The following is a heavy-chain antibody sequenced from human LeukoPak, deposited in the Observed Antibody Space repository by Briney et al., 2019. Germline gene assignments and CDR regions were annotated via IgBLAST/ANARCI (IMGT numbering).Heavy chain of an antibody. CDR2: IYYSGST. J-gene: IGHJ4*02. V-gene: IGHV4-31*03. CDR3: AREIRDGYRIDY. D-gene: IGHD5-24*01. CDR1: GGSISSGGYY. Sequence: SETLSLTCTVSGGSISSGGYYWGWIRQHPGKGLEWIGYIYYSGSTYYNPSLKSRVTISVDTSKNQFSLKLSSVTAADTAVYYCAREIRDGYRIDYWGQGTLVTVSS.